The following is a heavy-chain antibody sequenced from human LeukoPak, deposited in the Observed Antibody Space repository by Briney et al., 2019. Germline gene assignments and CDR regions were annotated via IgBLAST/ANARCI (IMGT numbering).Heavy chain of an antibody. CDR3: AREPSSSWYLGSDYGMDV. CDR2: INPSGGST. V-gene: IGHV1-46*01. Sequence: ASVKVSCKASGYTFTSYYMHWVRQAPGQGLEWMGIINPSGGSTSYAQKFQGRVTMTRDTSTSTVYMELSSLRSEDTAVYYCAREPSSSWYLGSDYGMDVWGQGTTVTVSS. CDR1: GYTFTSYY. J-gene: IGHJ6*02. D-gene: IGHD6-13*01.